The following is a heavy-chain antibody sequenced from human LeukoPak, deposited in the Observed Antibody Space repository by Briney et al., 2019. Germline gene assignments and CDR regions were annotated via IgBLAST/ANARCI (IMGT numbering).Heavy chain of an antibody. Sequence: ETLSLTCTVSGGSISSSSYYWGWIRQPPGKGLEWVANIKQDGSEKYYVDSVKGRFTISRDNAKNSLYLQMNSLRAEDTAVYYCARGRSGPWYWGQGTLVTVSS. CDR3: ARGRSGPWY. CDR2: IKQDGSEK. J-gene: IGHJ4*02. D-gene: IGHD3-3*01. V-gene: IGHV3-7*01. CDR1: GGSISSSSYY.